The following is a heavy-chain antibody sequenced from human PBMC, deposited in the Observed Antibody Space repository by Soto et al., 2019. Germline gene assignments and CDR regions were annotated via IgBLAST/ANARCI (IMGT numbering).Heavy chain of an antibody. D-gene: IGHD3-3*01. CDR1: GGSISSYY. V-gene: IGHV4-59*01. CDR2: IYYSGST. CDR3: ARSFWSGYISCGMDV. J-gene: IGHJ6*02. Sequence: PSETLSLTCTVSGGSISSYYWSWIRQPPGKGLEWIGYIYYSGSTNYNPSLKSRVTISVDTSKNQFSLKLSSVTAADTAVYYCARSFWSGYISCGMDVWGQGTTVTVSS.